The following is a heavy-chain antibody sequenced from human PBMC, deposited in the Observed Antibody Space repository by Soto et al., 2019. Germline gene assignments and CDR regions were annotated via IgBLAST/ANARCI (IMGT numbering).Heavy chain of an antibody. J-gene: IGHJ5*02. CDR1: GFTFSDYY. V-gene: IGHV3-11*01. Sequence: GGSLRLSCAASGFTFSDYYMSWIRQAPGKGLEWVSYISSSGTTIYYADSVKGRFTISRDNAKNSLYLQMNSLRAEDTAVYYCAKGNDFWSGHNWFDPWGQGTLVTVSS. CDR2: ISSSGTTI. D-gene: IGHD3-3*01. CDR3: AKGNDFWSGHNWFDP.